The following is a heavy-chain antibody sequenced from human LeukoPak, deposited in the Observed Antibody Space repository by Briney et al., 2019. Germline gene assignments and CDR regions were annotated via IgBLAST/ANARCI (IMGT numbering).Heavy chain of an antibody. CDR3: ASALNYCYCMDV. CDR2: ICHSRST. V-gene: IGHV4-38-2*01. Sequence: SSETLSLTCAVSGYSISSGYYWGWLRPPPGKVLECIDIICHSRSTYYKQSLKSRVTISVDTSKNQCSLKLSTVTAADTAVYYCASALNYCYCMDVWGKGTTVTVYS. J-gene: IGHJ6*04. CDR1: GYSISSGYY.